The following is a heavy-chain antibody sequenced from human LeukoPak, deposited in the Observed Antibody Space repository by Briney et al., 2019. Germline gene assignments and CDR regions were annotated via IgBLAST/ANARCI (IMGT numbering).Heavy chain of an antibody. CDR2: IRYDGSNK. J-gene: IGHJ4*02. CDR1: GFTFSSYG. D-gene: IGHD3-22*01. CDR3: AKGGLKYYYDSSGLNPFDY. Sequence: GGSLRLPCAASGFTFSSYGMHWVRQAPGKGLEWVAFIRYDGSNKYYADSVKGRFTISRDNSKNTLYLQMNSLRAEDTAVYYCAKGGLKYYYDSSGLNPFDYWGQGTLVTVSS. V-gene: IGHV3-30*02.